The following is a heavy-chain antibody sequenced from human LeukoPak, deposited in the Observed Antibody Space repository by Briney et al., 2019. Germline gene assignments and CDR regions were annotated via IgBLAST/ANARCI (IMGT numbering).Heavy chain of an antibody. J-gene: IGHJ4*02. Sequence: GGSLRLSCAASGFTFSSYWMSWVRQAPGKGLEWVANIKQDGSEKYYVDSVKGRLTISRDNAKNSLYLQMNSLRAEDTAVYYCASGYSYGYGGYFDYWGQGTLVTVSS. CDR1: GFTFSSYW. CDR3: ASGYSYGYGGYFDY. V-gene: IGHV3-7*01. D-gene: IGHD5-18*01. CDR2: IKQDGSEK.